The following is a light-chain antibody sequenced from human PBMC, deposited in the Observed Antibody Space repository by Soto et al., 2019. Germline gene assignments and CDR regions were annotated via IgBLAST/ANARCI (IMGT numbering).Light chain of an antibody. J-gene: IGKJ1*01. CDR3: PPPFRTPPT. V-gene: IGKV1-5*03. Sequence: DSKINQCPSTLSASVGDRGTITCLASQSISNWLAWYQQKPGKAPNLLIYKASSLESGVPSRFSVSGSETDFTLTISSLYPEDFATSYSPPPFRTPPTFGQGTKVDIK. CDR1: QSISNW. CDR2: KAS.